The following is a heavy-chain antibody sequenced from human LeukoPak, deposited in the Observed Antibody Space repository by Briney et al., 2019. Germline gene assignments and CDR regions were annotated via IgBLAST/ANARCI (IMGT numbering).Heavy chain of an antibody. J-gene: IGHJ5*02. CDR3: ARSGYSSSSWHNWFDP. D-gene: IGHD6-6*01. V-gene: IGHV1-69*05. CDR1: GGTFSSYA. Sequence: ASVKVSCKASGGTFSSYAISWVRQAPGQGLEWMVGIIPIFGTANYAQKFQGRVTITTDESTSTAYMELSSPRSEDTAVYYCARSGYSSSSWHNWFDPWGQGTLVTVSS. CDR2: IIPIFGTA.